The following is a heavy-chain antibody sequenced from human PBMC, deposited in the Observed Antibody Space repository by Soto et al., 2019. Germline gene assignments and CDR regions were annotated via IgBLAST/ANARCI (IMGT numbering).Heavy chain of an antibody. D-gene: IGHD3-10*01. CDR3: ASGGYMVRGAGYFDL. CDR1: GGSFSGXY. J-gene: IGHJ2*01. Sequence: QVQLQQWGAGLLKPSETLSLTCAVYGGSFSGXYWXXIRQPPGKGPEWIGEINHSGSTNYTPSLKGRVAISVDTSKNQFSLKLSCVTAADTAVYYCASGGYMVRGAGYFDLWGRGTLVTVSS. CDR2: INHSGST. V-gene: IGHV4-34*01.